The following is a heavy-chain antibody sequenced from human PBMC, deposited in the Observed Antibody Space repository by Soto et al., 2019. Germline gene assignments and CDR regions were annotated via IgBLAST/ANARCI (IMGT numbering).Heavy chain of an antibody. V-gene: IGHV3-23*01. J-gene: IGHJ5*01. CDR3: VKPMGYTGSVASPPPDS. D-gene: IGHD3-10*01. CDR1: GFTFSNQA. Sequence: EVQLLESGGGLVQPGGSLRLSCEASGFTFSNQAMSWVRQTPGKGLEWVSGISTTGETTFYIDSVRGRFTISRDNLKSTVHLQMNDLRVDDTALYYCVKPMGYTGSVASPPPDSWGQGTLGTVSA. CDR2: ISTTGETT.